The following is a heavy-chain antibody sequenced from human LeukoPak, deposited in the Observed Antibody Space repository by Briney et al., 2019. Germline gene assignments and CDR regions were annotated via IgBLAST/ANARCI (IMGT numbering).Heavy chain of an antibody. Sequence: QPGGSLRLSCVGSGFTFSNYWVHWVRQVPGEGLVWVSRINVEGSRTDYADSVRGRFTISRDNVKNTLYLQMNSLTAEDTAVYYCVRSMSGRNDLWGQGTLVTVSS. CDR2: INVEGSRT. J-gene: IGHJ5*02. D-gene: IGHD3-3*01. CDR1: GFTFSNYW. V-gene: IGHV3-74*01. CDR3: VRSMSGRNDL.